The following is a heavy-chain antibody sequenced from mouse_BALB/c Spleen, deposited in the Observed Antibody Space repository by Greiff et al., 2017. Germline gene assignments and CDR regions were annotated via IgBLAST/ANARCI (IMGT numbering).Heavy chain of an antibody. V-gene: IGHV5-4*02. Sequence: EVQLVESGGGLVKPGGSLKLSCAASGFTFSDYYMYWVRQTPEKRLEWVATISDGGSYTYYPDSVKGRFTISRDNAKNNLYLQMSSLKSEDTAMYYCASEIYYYGSSSHYYAMDYWGQGTSVTVSA. CDR2: ISDGGSYT. J-gene: IGHJ4*01. CDR3: ASEIYYYGSSSHYYAMDY. D-gene: IGHD1-1*01. CDR1: GFTFSDYY.